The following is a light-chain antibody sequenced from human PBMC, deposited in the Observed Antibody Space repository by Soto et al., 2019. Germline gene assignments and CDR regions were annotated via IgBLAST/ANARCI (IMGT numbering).Light chain of an antibody. V-gene: IGLV2-14*01. Sequence: QSALTQPASVSGSPGQSITISCTGTSSDVGGYNYVSWYQQHPGKAPKLMIYEVSNRPSGVSNRFSGSKSGYTASLTISGLQAEDEANYYCSSYTSSSTLVGFGGGTKLTVL. CDR1: SSDVGGYNY. J-gene: IGLJ2*01. CDR3: SSYTSSSTLVG. CDR2: EVS.